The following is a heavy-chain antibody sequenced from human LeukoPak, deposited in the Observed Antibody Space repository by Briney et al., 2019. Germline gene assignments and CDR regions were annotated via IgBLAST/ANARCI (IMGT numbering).Heavy chain of an antibody. D-gene: IGHD2-2*01. CDR3: ARDSSSHYYFDY. CDR1: GFTVTSNH. J-gene: IGHJ4*02. CDR2: IYSGGTT. Sequence: GGSLRLSCVASGFTVTSNHMNWVRQAPGKGLECVSIIYSGGTTYYADSVKGRFTISRDNSKNTLYLQMNSLRAEDTAVYYCARDSSSHYYFDYRGQGTLVTVSS. V-gene: IGHV3-53*01.